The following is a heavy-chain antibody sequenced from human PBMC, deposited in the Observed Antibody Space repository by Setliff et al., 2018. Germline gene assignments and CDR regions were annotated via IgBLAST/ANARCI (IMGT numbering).Heavy chain of an antibody. D-gene: IGHD6-13*01. Sequence: SETLSLTCAVYGGSFSGYYWSWIRQPPGKRLEWIGRIYTSGSTNYNPSLKSRVTMSVDTSKNQFSLKLNSVTAADMAVYYCARDAAFGGSSWYYYGMDVWGQGTKVT. CDR1: GGSFSGYY. CDR3: ARDAAFGGSSWYYYGMDV. J-gene: IGHJ6*02. V-gene: IGHV4-59*10. CDR2: IYTSGST.